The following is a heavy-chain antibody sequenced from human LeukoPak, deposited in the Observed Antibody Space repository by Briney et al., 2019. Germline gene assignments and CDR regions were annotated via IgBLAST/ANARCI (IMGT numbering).Heavy chain of an antibody. D-gene: IGHD2-2*01. V-gene: IGHV1-2*02. CDR1: GYTFTGYY. CDR3: ARSRPAAIGQDWFDP. Sequence: ASVKVSCKASGYTFTGYYMHWVRQAPGQGLEWMGWINPNSGGTNYAQKFQGRVTMTRDTSISTAYMELSRLRSDDTAVYYCARSRPAAIGQDWFDPWGQGTLVTVSS. J-gene: IGHJ5*02. CDR2: INPNSGGT.